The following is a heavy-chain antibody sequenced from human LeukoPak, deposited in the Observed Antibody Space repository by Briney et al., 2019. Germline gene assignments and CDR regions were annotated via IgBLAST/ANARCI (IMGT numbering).Heavy chain of an antibody. J-gene: IGHJ6*02. CDR3: ARDVADFWSGHYDSYGMDV. V-gene: IGHV4-4*07. CDR2: IYTSGST. CDR1: GGSISSYY. Sequence: SETLSLTCTVSGGSISSYYWSWIRQPAGKGLEWIGRIYTSGSTNYNPSLKSRVTMSVDTSKNQFSLKLSSVTAADTAVYYCARDVADFWSGHYDSYGMDVWGQGTTVTVSS. D-gene: IGHD3-3*01.